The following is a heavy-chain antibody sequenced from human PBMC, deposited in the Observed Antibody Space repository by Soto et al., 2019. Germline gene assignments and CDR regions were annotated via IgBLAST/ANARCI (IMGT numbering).Heavy chain of an antibody. CDR1: GFIFSNYA. J-gene: IGHJ4*02. Sequence: EVHLLESGGDLVQRGGSLRLSCAASGFIFSNYAMSWVRQAPGRGLEWVSSISSTTNYIYYGDSMKGRFTISRDNAKNSLYLEMNSLRAEDTAVYYCARESEDLTSNFDYWGQGTLVTVSS. V-gene: IGHV3-21*06. CDR3: ARESEDLTSNFDY. CDR2: ISSTTNYI.